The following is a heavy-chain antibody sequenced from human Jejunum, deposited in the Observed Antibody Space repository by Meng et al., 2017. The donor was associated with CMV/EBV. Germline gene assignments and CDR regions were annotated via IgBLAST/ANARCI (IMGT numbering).Heavy chain of an antibody. CDR3: AKGRNGDNEPIDFDY. J-gene: IGHJ4*02. CDR2: IAGGGGST. Sequence: GFPFSDFAMGWVRQAPGKGLEWVFAIAGGGGSTYYADSVQGRFTISRDNSKNTLYLQMNSLRAEDTAVYYCAKGRNGDNEPIDFDYWGQGTLVTVSS. V-gene: IGHV3-23*01. CDR1: GFPFSDFA. D-gene: IGHD4-17*01.